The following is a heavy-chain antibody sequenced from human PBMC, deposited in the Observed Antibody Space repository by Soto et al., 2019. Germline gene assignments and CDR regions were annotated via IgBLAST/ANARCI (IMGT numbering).Heavy chain of an antibody. CDR3: ARSGIAAHWYFDL. CDR2: IYYSGYT. D-gene: IGHD6-6*01. J-gene: IGHJ2*01. Sequence: SETLSLTCTVSGGSISSSSYYWGWIRQPPGKGLEWIGSIYYSGYTYYNPSLRSRVTMSVDTSNDQFSLKLTSVTAADTAVYYCARSGIAAHWYFDLWGRGTLVTVSS. CDR1: GGSISSSSYY. V-gene: IGHV4-39*01.